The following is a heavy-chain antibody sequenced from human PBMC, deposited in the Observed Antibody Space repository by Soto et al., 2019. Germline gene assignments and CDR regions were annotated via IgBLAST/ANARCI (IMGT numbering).Heavy chain of an antibody. CDR1: GFTVSSNY. J-gene: IGHJ4*02. Sequence: VGSLRLSCAASGFTVSSNYMSWVRQAAGKGLEWVSVMYSGGSTCYADSVKGRFTSARDNFKNTVYLQMNSLRAEDTAVYYCARVFYYDSSGYSYFDYWGPGSQVTVYS. CDR3: ARVFYYDSSGYSYFDY. V-gene: IGHV3-53*01. CDR2: MYSGGST. D-gene: IGHD3-22*01.